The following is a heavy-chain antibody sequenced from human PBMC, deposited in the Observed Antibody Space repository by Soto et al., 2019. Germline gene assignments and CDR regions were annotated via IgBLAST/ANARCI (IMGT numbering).Heavy chain of an antibody. V-gene: IGHV3-23*01. J-gene: IGHJ5*02. CDR3: AKDSRSHPQGWFDP. CDR1: GFTFSSYA. D-gene: IGHD2-15*01. Sequence: EVQLLASGGGLVQPGESLRLSCAASGFTFSSYAMTWVRQAPGKGLEWVSSISGSGDYTYFADSVTGRFTISRDNSKDTLYLQMSSLRVEDTAIYYCAKDSRSHPQGWFDPWGQGTLVTVSS. CDR2: ISGSGDYT.